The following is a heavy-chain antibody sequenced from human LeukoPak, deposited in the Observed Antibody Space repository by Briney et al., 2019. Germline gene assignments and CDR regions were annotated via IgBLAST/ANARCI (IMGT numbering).Heavy chain of an antibody. CDR1: GFTFSSYS. J-gene: IGHJ4*02. D-gene: IGHD6-25*01. CDR3: ARYSSGWPGYFDY. CDR2: ISSSSSYI. Sequence: TGGSLRLSCAASGFTFSSYSMNWVRQAPGKGLEWVSSISSSSSYIYYADSVKGRFTISRDNAKNSLYLQMNSLRAEDTAVYYCARYSSGWPGYFDYWGQGTLVTVSS. V-gene: IGHV3-21*01.